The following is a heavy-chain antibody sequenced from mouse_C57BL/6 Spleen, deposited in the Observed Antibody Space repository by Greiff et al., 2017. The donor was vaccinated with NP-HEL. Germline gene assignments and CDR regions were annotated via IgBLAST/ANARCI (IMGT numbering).Heavy chain of an antibody. CDR2: IDPSDSYT. CDR3: AKGDYFDY. V-gene: IGHV1-50*01. Sequence: QVHVKQPGAELVKPGASVKLSCKASGYTFTSYWMQWVKQRPGQGLEWIGEIDPSDSYTNYNQKFKGKATLTVDTSSSTAYMQLSSLTSEDSAVYYCAKGDYFDYWGQGTTLTVSS. CDR1: GYTFTSYW. J-gene: IGHJ2*01. D-gene: IGHD3-3*01.